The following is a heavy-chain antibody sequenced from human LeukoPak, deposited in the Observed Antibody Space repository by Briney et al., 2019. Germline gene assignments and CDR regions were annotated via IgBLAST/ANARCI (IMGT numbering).Heavy chain of an antibody. CDR1: GFTFSSYS. Sequence: GGSLRLSCAASGFTFSSYSMDWVRQAPGKGLEWVSSISSGSSFIYYADSVKGRFTISRDNAKNSLYLQMNSLRAEDTAVYYCARDSGSPQDAFDIWGQGTMVTVSS. J-gene: IGHJ3*02. V-gene: IGHV3-21*01. D-gene: IGHD6-13*01. CDR2: ISSGSSFI. CDR3: ARDSGSPQDAFDI.